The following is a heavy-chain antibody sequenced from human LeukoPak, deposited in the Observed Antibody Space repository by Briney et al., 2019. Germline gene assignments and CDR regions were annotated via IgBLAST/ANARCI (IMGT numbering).Heavy chain of an antibody. J-gene: IGHJ4*02. CDR3: ARRSGSYLDY. CDR1: GYSFTTYW. V-gene: IGHV5-51*01. Sequence: HGESLKISCKASGYSFTTYWIGWVRQMPGKGLEWIALISPANSETIYSPSFQGQVTISADKSISTAYLQWSSLKASDTAIYYCARRSGSYLDYWGQGTLVTVSS. D-gene: IGHD1-26*01. CDR2: ISPANSET.